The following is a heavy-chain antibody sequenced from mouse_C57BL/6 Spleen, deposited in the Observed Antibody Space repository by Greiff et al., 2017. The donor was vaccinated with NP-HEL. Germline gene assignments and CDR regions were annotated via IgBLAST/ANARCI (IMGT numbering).Heavy chain of an antibody. CDR3: ARDVTDYYGSSFDY. Sequence: EVKLVESGGGLVKPGGSLKLSCAASGFTFSSYAMSWVRQTPEKRLEWVATISDGGSYTYYPDNVKGRFTISRDNAKNNLYLQMSHLKSEDTAMYYCARDVTDYYGSSFDYWGKGTTLTVSS. J-gene: IGHJ2*01. V-gene: IGHV5-4*01. D-gene: IGHD1-1*01. CDR1: GFTFSSYA. CDR2: ISDGGSYT.